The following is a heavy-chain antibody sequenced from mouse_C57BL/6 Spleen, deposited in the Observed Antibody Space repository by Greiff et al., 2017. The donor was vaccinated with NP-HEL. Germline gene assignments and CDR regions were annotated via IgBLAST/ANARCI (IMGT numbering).Heavy chain of an antibody. V-gene: IGHV3-6*01. CDR2: ISYDGSN. J-gene: IGHJ4*01. D-gene: IGHD2-4*01. CDR1: GYSITSGYY. CDR3: ARGDLDDYRAMDY. Sequence: EVKLQESGPGLVKPSQSLSLTCSVTGYSITSGYYWNWIRQFPGNKLEWMGYISYDGSNNYNPSLKNRISITRDTSKNQFFLKLNSVTTEDTATYYCARGDLDDYRAMDYWGQGTSVTVSS.